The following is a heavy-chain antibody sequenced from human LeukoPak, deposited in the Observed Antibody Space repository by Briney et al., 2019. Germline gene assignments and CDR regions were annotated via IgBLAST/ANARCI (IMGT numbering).Heavy chain of an antibody. CDR2: ISGSGGST. Sequence: GGSLRLSCAASGFTFSSYAMSWVRQAPGKGLEWVSAISGSGGSTYYADFVKGRFTISRDNSKNTLYLQMNSLRAEHTAVYYCAKEEVYYDSSGYSNTFDYWGQGTLVSVSS. D-gene: IGHD3-22*01. CDR1: GFTFSSYA. V-gene: IGHV3-23*01. CDR3: AKEEVYYDSSGYSNTFDY. J-gene: IGHJ4*02.